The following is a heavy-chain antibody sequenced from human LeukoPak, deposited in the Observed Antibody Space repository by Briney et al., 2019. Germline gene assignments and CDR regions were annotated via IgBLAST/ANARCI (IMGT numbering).Heavy chain of an antibody. V-gene: IGHV3-30*18. CDR1: GFTFSSYG. CDR2: VSYDGSKK. J-gene: IGHJ4*02. CDR3: AKLGFDSSGSHSLVDY. D-gene: IGHD3-22*01. Sequence: GGSLRLSCAASGFTFSSYGMHWVRQPPGKGMEWVGFVSYDGSKKFYADFVKGRFSISRDNSKNTLYVQMNSLGAEDTALYYCAKLGFDSSGSHSLVDYWGQGTPVTVSS.